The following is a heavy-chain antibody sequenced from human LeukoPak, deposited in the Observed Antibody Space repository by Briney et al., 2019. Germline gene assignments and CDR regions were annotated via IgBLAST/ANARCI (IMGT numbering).Heavy chain of an antibody. V-gene: IGHV3-30*18. CDR3: AKGVVVPWWNGMDV. Sequence: GGSLRLSCAASGFTVSGNYMSWVRQAPGKGLEWVAVISYDGSNKYYADSVKGRFTISRDNSKNTLYLQMNSLRAEDTAVYDCAKGVVVPWWNGMDVWGQGTTVTVSS. CDR2: ISYDGSNK. J-gene: IGHJ6*02. CDR1: GFTVSGNY. D-gene: IGHD2-15*01.